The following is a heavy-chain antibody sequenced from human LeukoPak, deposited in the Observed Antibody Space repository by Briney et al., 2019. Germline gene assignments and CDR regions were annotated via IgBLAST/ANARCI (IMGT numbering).Heavy chain of an antibody. D-gene: IGHD2-2*01. Sequence: PGGSLRLSCAASGFTFSSYSMNWVRQAPGKGLEWVSSISSSSSYIYYADSVKGRFTISRDNAKNSLYLQMDSLRAEDTAVYYCAKDFAPSTRDAFDIWGQGTMVTVSS. CDR3: AKDFAPSTRDAFDI. J-gene: IGHJ3*02. V-gene: IGHV3-21*01. CDR1: GFTFSSYS. CDR2: ISSSSSYI.